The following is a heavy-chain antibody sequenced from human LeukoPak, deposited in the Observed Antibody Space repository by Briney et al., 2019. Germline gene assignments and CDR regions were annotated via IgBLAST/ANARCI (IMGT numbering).Heavy chain of an antibody. J-gene: IGHJ4*02. CDR2: ISAYNGNT. Sequence: GASVKVSCKASGYTFTSYGISWVRQAPGQGLEWMGWISAYNGNTNYAQKLQGRVTMTTDTSTSTAYMELRSLRSDDTAVYYCARAPPDFWSAFKHSGGDYWGQGTLVTVSS. CDR1: GYTFTSYG. D-gene: IGHD3-3*01. V-gene: IGHV1-18*01. CDR3: ARAPPDFWSAFKHSGGDY.